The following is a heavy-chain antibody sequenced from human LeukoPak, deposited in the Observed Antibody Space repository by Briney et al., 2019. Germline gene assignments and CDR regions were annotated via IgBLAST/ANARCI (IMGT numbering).Heavy chain of an antibody. D-gene: IGHD3-3*01. CDR3: AKALYYDLWSGYYPHDY. Sequence: PGGSLRLSCAASGFTFSSYAMSWVRQAPGKGLEWVSAIGGSGGSTYYADSVKGRFTISRDNSKNTLYLQMNSLRAEDTAVYYCAKALYYDLWSGYYPHDYWGQGTLVTVSS. CDR2: IGGSGGST. CDR1: GFTFSSYA. J-gene: IGHJ4*02. V-gene: IGHV3-23*01.